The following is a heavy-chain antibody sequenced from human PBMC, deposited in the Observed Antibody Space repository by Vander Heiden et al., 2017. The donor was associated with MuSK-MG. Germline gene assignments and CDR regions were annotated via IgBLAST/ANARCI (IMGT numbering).Heavy chain of an antibody. CDR1: GYNFASSW. J-gene: IGHJ4*02. CDR3: ARRTPILDY. D-gene: IGHD2-15*01. CDR2: IYPGDSDT. Sequence: EVQLVQSRAEVKEPGESLKISCQGFGYNFASSWLAWVRQRPGKGLECLGIIYPGDSDTRYSPSFQGQVTISADKSTSTAYLQWTSLRASDSAIYYCARRTPILDYWGQGTLVTVSS. V-gene: IGHV5-51*01.